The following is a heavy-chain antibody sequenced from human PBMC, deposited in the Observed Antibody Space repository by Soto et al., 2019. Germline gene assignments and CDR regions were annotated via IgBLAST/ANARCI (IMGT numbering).Heavy chain of an antibody. Sequence: SVKVSCKASGGTFSSYAISWVRQAPGQGLEWMGGIIPIFGTANYAQKFQGRVTITADESTSTAYMELSSLRSEDTAVYYCARGSYDSSGYPIYYYYGMDVWGQGTTVTVSS. V-gene: IGHV1-69*13. CDR2: IIPIFGTA. D-gene: IGHD3-22*01. CDR1: GGTFSSYA. J-gene: IGHJ6*02. CDR3: ARGSYDSSGYPIYYYYGMDV.